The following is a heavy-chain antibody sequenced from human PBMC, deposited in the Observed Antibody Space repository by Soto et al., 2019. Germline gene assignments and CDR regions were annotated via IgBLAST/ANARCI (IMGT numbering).Heavy chain of an antibody. CDR3: ARAQTYDFWSGYSWAHYYYGMDV. V-gene: IGHV3-74*01. J-gene: IGHJ6*02. CDR2: INSDGSST. D-gene: IGHD3-3*01. Sequence: SRINSDGSSTSYADSVKGRFTISRDNAKNTLYLQMNSLRAEDTAVYYCARAQTYDFWSGYSWAHYYYGMDVWGQGTLVTVSS.